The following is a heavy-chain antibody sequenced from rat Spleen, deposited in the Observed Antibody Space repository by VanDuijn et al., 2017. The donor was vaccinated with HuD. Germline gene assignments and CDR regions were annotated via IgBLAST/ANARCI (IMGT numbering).Heavy chain of an antibody. Sequence: EVQLVESDGGLVQPGRSLKLSCAASGFTFSDYYMAWVRQAPTKGLEWVATISSDGGGTYYPDSVKGRFTISRDNAKSTLYLQMDSLRSEDTASYYCARHGITNRGWFAYWGQGTLVTVSS. V-gene: IGHV5-29*01. J-gene: IGHJ3*01. D-gene: IGHD1-10*01. CDR1: GFTFSDYY. CDR3: ARHGITNRGWFAY. CDR2: ISSDGGGT.